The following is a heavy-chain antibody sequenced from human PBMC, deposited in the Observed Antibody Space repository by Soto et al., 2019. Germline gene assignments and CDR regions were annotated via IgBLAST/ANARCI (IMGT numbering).Heavy chain of an antibody. Sequence: GXTLVTATQTLTXSFTFAWFSLSTSGVGVVWIRQPPGKAVEWLALIYWDDDKRYSPSLKSSITITKDTSKNQVVLKMTNMDPVDTATYYCAPSPGDYDSSGYTLTWFDPRGQGTLGTVSS. J-gene: IGHJ5*02. CDR3: APSPGDYDSSGYTLTWFDP. CDR1: WFSLSTSGVG. V-gene: IGHV2-5*02. D-gene: IGHD3-22*01. CDR2: IYWDDDK.